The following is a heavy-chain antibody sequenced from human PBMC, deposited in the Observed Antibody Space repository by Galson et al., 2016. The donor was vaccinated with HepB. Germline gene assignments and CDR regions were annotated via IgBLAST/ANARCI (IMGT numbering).Heavy chain of an antibody. CDR2: ISSSSAFI. V-gene: IGHV3-21*01. CDR1: GFPFSRYG. D-gene: IGHD5-12*01. J-gene: IGHJ5*02. Sequence: SLRLSCAASGFPFSRYGMNWVRQAPGKGLEWVSSISSSSAFIYYADSRKGRFTISRDNAKDSLYLQINSLRGEDTAVYYCARDGGYSGYGAYNWFDPWGQGTLVTVSS. CDR3: ARDGGYSGYGAYNWFDP.